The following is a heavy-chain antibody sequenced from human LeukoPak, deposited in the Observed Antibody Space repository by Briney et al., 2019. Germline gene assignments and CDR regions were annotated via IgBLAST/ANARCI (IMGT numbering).Heavy chain of an antibody. J-gene: IGHJ5*02. CDR2: IYPDDADT. V-gene: IGHV5-51*01. CDR1: GYIFTRYW. CDR3: ARRDPNNWFDP. Sequence: GESLKISCKGSGYIFTRYWIAWVRQMPGKGLEWMGLIYPDDADTKYSPSFQGQVTISVDKSISTAYLQWSSLKASDTAMYYCARRDPNNWFDPWGQGTLVTVSS.